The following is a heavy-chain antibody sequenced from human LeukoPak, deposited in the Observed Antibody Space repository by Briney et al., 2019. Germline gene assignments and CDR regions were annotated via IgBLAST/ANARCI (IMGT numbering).Heavy chain of an antibody. V-gene: IGHV3-21*01. CDR3: ARDPATHCSSTSCYVWDYYYYYGMDV. J-gene: IGHJ6*02. CDR2: ISGSSSYI. Sequence: GGSLRLSCAASGFTFSSYSMNWVRQAPGKGLEWVSSISGSSSYIYYADSVKGGFTISRDNAKNSLYLQMTSVRAADTAVYYCARDPATHCSSTSCYVWDYYYYYGMDVWGQGTTVTVSS. D-gene: IGHD2-2*01. CDR1: GFTFSSYS.